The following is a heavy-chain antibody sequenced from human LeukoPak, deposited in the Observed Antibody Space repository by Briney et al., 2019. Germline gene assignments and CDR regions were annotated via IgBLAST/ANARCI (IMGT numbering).Heavy chain of an antibody. Sequence: GGSLRLSCVASGFTFSNYAMSWVRLAPGRGLEWVSVISGSGLTTFYADSVKGRFTISRENGKNSLYLEMNSLRAGDTAVYYCARKSSIYGFDYWGQGTLVTVSS. CDR3: ARKSSIYGFDY. CDR2: ISGSGLTT. CDR1: GFTFSNYA. J-gene: IGHJ4*02. V-gene: IGHV3-23*01. D-gene: IGHD4-17*01.